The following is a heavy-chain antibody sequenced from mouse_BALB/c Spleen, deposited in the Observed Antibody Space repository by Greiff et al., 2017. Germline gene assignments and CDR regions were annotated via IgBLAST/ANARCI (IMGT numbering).Heavy chain of an antibody. J-gene: IGHJ3*01. CDR1: GYSITSGYY. Sequence: EVKLMESGPGLVKPSQSLSLTCSVTGYSITSGYYWNWIRQFPGNKLEWMGYISYDGSNNYNPSLKNRISITRDTSKNQFFLKLNSVTTEDTATYYCARAPTMITAWCAYWGQGTLVTVSA. D-gene: IGHD2-4*01. CDR3: ARAPTMITAWCAY. V-gene: IGHV3-6*02. CDR2: ISYDGSN.